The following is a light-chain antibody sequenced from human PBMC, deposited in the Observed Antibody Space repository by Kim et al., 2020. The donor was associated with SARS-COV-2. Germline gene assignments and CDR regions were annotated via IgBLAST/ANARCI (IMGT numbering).Light chain of an antibody. Sequence: EIVMTQSPATLSVSPGERATLSCRASQSVSSSLAWYQQKPGQAPRLLIYSVSTRVTGIAARFSGSGSGTEFTLTISSLQSEDFAVYYCQQYNNWPRTFGQGTKVDIK. CDR1: QSVSSS. V-gene: IGKV3-15*01. CDR3: QQYNNWPRT. J-gene: IGKJ1*01. CDR2: SVS.